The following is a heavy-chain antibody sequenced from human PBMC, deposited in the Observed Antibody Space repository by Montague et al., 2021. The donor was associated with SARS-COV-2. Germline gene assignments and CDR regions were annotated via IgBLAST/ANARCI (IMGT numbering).Heavy chain of an antibody. V-gene: IGHV6-1*01. CDR2: TYYRSKWHN. J-gene: IGHJ4*02. CDR3: ARGWVATIPHMDN. Sequence: CAISGDSVSSNSAAWNWIMQSPSRGLEWLGRTYYRSKWHNDYAVSVKSRITINPDTSKNQFSLQLKSVTPEDTAVYYCARGWVATIPHMDNWGQGGLVIVSS. D-gene: IGHD5-12*01. CDR1: GDSVSSNSAA.